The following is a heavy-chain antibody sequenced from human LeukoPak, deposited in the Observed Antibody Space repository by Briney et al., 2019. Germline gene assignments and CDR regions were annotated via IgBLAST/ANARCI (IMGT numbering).Heavy chain of an antibody. D-gene: IGHD2-15*01. Sequence: GGSLRLSCTASGFSFSTYAMTWVRQAPGKGLEWVSSMSSGSRYIYYADSVRGRFTISRDNTKNSLYLLMNNLRAEDTAIYYCARDRPTGASRVFVVQWGQGTPVTVSS. V-gene: IGHV3-21*06. CDR3: ARDRPTGASRVFVVQ. J-gene: IGHJ4*02. CDR1: GFSFSTYA. CDR2: MSSGSRYI.